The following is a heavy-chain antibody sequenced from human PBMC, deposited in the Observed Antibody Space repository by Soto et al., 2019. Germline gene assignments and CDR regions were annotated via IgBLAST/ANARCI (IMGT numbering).Heavy chain of an antibody. J-gene: IGHJ6*02. CDR1: GFTFSSYG. Sequence: GGSLRLSCAASGFTFSSYGMHWVRQAPAKGLVWVAVISYDGSNKYYADSVKGRFTISRDNSKNTLYLQMNSLRAEDTAVYYCAKDSSRCLEWLFDPYYYGMDVWGQGTTVTVSS. CDR3: AKDSSRCLEWLFDPYYYGMDV. V-gene: IGHV3-30*18. D-gene: IGHD3-3*01. CDR2: ISYDGSNK.